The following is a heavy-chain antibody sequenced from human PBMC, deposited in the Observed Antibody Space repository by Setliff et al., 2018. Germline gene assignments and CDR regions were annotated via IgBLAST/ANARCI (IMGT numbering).Heavy chain of an antibody. D-gene: IGHD5-18*01. V-gene: IGHV4-39*02. CDR3: ARDGGNGYGVDAYAGGGFDI. CDR1: GASISSDGYY. CDR2: IHYRGTT. Sequence: PSETLSLTCIVSGASISSDGYYWSWIRQHPGKGLEWIGRIHYRGTTYSNASLASRLTISVDTAKNQFSLKLTSVNAADTAVYYCARDGGNGYGVDAYAGGGFDIWGQGTMVTVSS. J-gene: IGHJ3*02.